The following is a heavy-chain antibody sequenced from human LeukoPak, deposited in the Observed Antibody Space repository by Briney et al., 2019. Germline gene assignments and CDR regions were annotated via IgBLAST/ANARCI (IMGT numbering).Heavy chain of an antibody. Sequence: PSETLSLTCAVYGGSFSGYYWSWIRQPPGKGLEWIGEINHSGSTNYNPSLKSRVTISVDTSKNQFSLKLSSVTAADTAVYYCARTSSGSYLGYWGRGTLVTVSS. CDR2: INHSGST. CDR1: GGSFSGYY. V-gene: IGHV4-34*01. CDR3: ARTSSGSYLGY. D-gene: IGHD1-26*01. J-gene: IGHJ4*02.